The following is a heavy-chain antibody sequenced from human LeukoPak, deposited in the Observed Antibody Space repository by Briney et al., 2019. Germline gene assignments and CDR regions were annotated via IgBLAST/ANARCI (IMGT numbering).Heavy chain of an antibody. CDR1: GGSISSYY. CDR3: ATLVSTRYYFDY. Sequence: SETLSLTCTVSGGSISSYYWSWIRQPPGKGLEWIGNIYHSGITYYNHFNSSLKSRDTISIDTSKNQFSLRLTSVTAADTAVYFCATLVSTRYYFDYWGQGTLVTVSS. D-gene: IGHD5/OR15-5a*01. CDR2: IYHSGIT. J-gene: IGHJ4*02. V-gene: IGHV4-59*04.